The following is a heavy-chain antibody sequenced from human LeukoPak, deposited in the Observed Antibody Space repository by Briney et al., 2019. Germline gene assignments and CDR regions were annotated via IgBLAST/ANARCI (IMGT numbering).Heavy chain of an antibody. D-gene: IGHD3-16*01. J-gene: IGHJ4*02. V-gene: IGHV1-46*01. Sequence: ASVTVSCKASGYTFTRYNMHWGRQAPGQGLQWMGIINPSGGSTTCAHEFHGRVTMTRDTSTSTVYMELSSLRSEDTVVYYCARGPERGNYFEYWGQGTLVTVSS. CDR2: INPSGGST. CDR1: GYTFTRYN. CDR3: ARGPERGNYFEY.